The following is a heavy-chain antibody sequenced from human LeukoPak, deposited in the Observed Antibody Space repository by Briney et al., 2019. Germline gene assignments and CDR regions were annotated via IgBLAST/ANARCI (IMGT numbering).Heavy chain of an antibody. J-gene: IGHJ3*01. CDR3: ARDGADNSGYYFGSL. CDR1: GGPISSYY. V-gene: IGHV4-59*01. CDR2: IYYSGST. D-gene: IGHD3-22*01. Sequence: SETLSLTCTVSGGPISSYYWSWIRQPPGKGLEWIGYIYYSGSTNYNPSLKSRVTISVDTSKNQFSLRLSSVTAADTAVYYCARDGADNSGYYFGSLWGQGTVVTVSS.